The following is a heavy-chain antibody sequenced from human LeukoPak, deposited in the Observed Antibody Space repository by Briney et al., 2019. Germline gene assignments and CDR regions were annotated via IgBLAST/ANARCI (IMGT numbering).Heavy chain of an antibody. CDR2: ISSSSSYI. CDR1: GFTFSSYA. V-gene: IGHV3-21*01. Sequence: PGGSLRLSCAASGFTFSSYAMSWVRQAPGKGLEWVSSISSSSSYIYYADSVKGRFTISRDNAKNSLYLQMNSLRAEDTAVYYCARGGSSGYFRPIDYWGQGTLVTVSS. J-gene: IGHJ4*02. D-gene: IGHD3-22*01. CDR3: ARGGSSGYFRPIDY.